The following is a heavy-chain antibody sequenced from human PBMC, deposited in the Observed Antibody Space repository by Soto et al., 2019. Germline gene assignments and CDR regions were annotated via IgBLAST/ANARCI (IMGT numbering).Heavy chain of an antibody. CDR3: AKVLYASESFDSEEAPYGMDV. CDR2: LWFDGSNE. Sequence: GGSLRLSCAASGFPFSRYDMHWVRQSPGKGLEWVAVLWFDGSNEYYADSVQGRFTISRDNSKNTLYLQMDSLRAEDTAVYYCAKVLYASESFDSEEAPYGMDVWGQGTTVTVSS. J-gene: IGHJ6*02. V-gene: IGHV3-33*06. D-gene: IGHD3-10*01. CDR1: GFPFSRYD.